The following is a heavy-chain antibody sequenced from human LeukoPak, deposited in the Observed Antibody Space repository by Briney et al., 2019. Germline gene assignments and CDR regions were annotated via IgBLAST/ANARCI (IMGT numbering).Heavy chain of an antibody. CDR1: GFTFSDYY. V-gene: IGHV3-11*01. J-gene: IGHJ5*02. D-gene: IGHD6-19*01. Sequence: PGGSLTLSCAASGFTFSDYYMTWIRQAPGKGLEWISYSSTTSNTKYYADSVKGRFTIARDNAKSTLYLQMSSLRAEDTGVYYCARLWLARRGTPWFDPWGQGTLVTVSS. CDR3: ARLWLARRGTPWFDP. CDR2: SSTTSNTK.